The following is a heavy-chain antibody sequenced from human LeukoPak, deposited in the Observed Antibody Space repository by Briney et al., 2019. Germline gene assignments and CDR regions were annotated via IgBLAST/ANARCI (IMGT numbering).Heavy chain of an antibody. CDR3: AKGTAVADIYFDS. J-gene: IGHJ4*02. Sequence: TGGSLRLSCAASGFTFRNYATSWVRQAPGKGLEWVSAVVGSGGSTYYADSVRGRFTISRDNSKNMLYLQMNSLRAEDTAVYYCAKGTAVADIYFDSWGQGTLVTVSS. CDR1: GFTFRNYA. D-gene: IGHD6-19*01. V-gene: IGHV3-23*01. CDR2: VVGSGGST.